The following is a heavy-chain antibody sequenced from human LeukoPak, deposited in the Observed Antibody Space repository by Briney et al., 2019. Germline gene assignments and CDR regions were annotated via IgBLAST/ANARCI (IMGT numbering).Heavy chain of an antibody. V-gene: IGHV3-7*01. J-gene: IGHJ4*02. CDR2: TKPDGTAE. D-gene: IGHD3-16*01. CDR1: GFTFRNYW. CDR3: ARDGGLYTNFDY. Sequence: QPGGSLRLSCAASGFTFRNYWRGWVRQAPGKGLEWVANTKPDGTAEYYADSVRGRFTTSRDNANNFLYLQMNSLRGEDTAVYYCARDGGLYTNFDYWGQGTLVTVSS.